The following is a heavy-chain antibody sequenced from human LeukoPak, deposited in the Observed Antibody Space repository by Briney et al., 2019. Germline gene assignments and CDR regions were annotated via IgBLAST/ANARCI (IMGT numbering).Heavy chain of an antibody. Sequence: PVASANVSCKASGYTFTSYGISWVRQAPGQGLEWMGWISAYNGNTNYAQKLQGRVTMTTDTSTSTAYMELRSLRSDDTAVYYCARVEETYYYDSSGYEMDYWGQGTLVTVSS. CDR2: ISAYNGNT. CDR1: GYTFTSYG. J-gene: IGHJ4*02. D-gene: IGHD3-22*01. CDR3: ARVEETYYYDSSGYEMDY. V-gene: IGHV1-18*01.